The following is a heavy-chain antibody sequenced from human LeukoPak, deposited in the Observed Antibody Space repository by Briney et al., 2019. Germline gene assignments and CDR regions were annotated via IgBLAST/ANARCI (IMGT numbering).Heavy chain of an antibody. CDR1: GGTFSSYA. Sequence: ASVKVSCKASGGTFSSYAISWVRQAPGQGLEWMGGIIPIFGTANYAQKFQGRVTITADESTSTAYMELSSLRSEDTAVYYCAKGLNDFWSGQLSNHDYYYYYYGMDVWGQGTTVTVSS. D-gene: IGHD3-3*01. V-gene: IGHV1-69*13. J-gene: IGHJ6*02. CDR3: AKGLNDFWSGQLSNHDYYYYYYGMDV. CDR2: IIPIFGTA.